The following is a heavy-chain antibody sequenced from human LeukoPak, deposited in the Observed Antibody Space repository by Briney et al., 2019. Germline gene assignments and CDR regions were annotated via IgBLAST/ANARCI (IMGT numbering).Heavy chain of an antibody. CDR1: GGSVSSGSYY. V-gene: IGHV4-61*01. CDR3: ARGGASSIPFDP. CDR2: IHNSGST. D-gene: IGHD2-2*01. Sequence: SETLSLTCTVSGGSVSSGSYYWSWIRQPPGKGLEWIGFIHNSGSTKYKPSLMSRVTISVDTSKNQFSLKLSSVTAAETAVYYCARGGASSIPFDPWGQGTLVTVSS. J-gene: IGHJ5*02.